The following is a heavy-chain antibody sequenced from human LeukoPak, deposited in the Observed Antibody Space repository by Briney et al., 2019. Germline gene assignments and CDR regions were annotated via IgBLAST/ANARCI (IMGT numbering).Heavy chain of an antibody. J-gene: IGHJ4*02. CDR1: GFTFSTYG. CDR3: AKDGGLPRLIHF. CDR2: INPSGGGT. V-gene: IGHV3-23*01. Sequence: PGGSLRLSCAASGFTFSTYGMHWVRQAPGKGLEWVSAINPSGGGTYYADPVKGRFTISRDNSKNTVYLQLNSLRAEDTAVYYCAKDGGLPRLIHFWGERTLVTVSS. D-gene: IGHD3-16*01.